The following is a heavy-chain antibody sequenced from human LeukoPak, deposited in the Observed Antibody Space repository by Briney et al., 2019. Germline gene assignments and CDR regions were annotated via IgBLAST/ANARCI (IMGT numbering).Heavy chain of an antibody. CDR1: GFTFSSYA. J-gene: IGHJ4*02. D-gene: IGHD3-10*01. Sequence: PGGSLRLSCAASGFTFSSYAMHWVRQAPGKGLEWVAVISYDGSNKYYADSVKGRFTISRDNSKNTLYLQMNSLRAEDTAVYYCAKGSGVHYWGQGTLVIVSS. CDR3: AKGSGVHY. V-gene: IGHV3-30*07. CDR2: ISYDGSNK.